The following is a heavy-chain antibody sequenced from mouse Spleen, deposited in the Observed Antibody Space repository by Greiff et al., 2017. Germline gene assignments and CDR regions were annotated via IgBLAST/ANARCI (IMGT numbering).Heavy chain of an antibody. CDR1: GFTFSDAW. V-gene: IGHV6-6*01. D-gene: IGHD2-1*01. Sequence: EVQLQESGGGLVPPGGSMKLSCAASGFTFSDAWMDWVRQSPEKGLEWVAEIRNKANNHATYYAESVKGRFTISRDDSKSSVYLQMNSLRAEDTGIYYCTRNYGNWRYFDVWGAGTTITVSS. CDR2: IRNKANNHAT. CDR3: TRNYGNWRYFDV. J-gene: IGHJ1*01.